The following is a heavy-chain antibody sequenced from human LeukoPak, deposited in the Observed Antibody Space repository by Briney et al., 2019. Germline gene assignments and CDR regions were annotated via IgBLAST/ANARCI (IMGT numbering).Heavy chain of an antibody. Sequence: SETLSLTCAVYGGSFSGYYWSWIRQPPGKGLEWIGEINHSGSTNYNPSLKSRVTIPVDTSKNQFSLKLSSVTAADTAVYYCARSYYDFWSGVPNYFDYWGQGTLVTVSS. CDR1: GGSFSGYY. CDR2: INHSGST. J-gene: IGHJ4*02. CDR3: ARSYYDFWSGVPNYFDY. D-gene: IGHD3-3*01. V-gene: IGHV4-34*01.